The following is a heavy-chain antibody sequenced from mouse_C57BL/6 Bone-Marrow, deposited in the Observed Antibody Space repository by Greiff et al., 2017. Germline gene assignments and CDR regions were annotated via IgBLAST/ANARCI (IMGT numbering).Heavy chain of an antibody. V-gene: IGHV5-4*01. D-gene: IGHD4-1*01. J-gene: IGHJ3*01. CDR2: ISDGGSYT. CDR1: GFTFSSYA. Sequence: EVMLVESGGGLVKPGGSLKLSCAASGFTFSSYAMSWVRQTPEKRLEWVATISDGGSYTYYPANVKGRFTISRDNAKNNLYLQMSHLKSEDTAMYYCARENWDFAYWGQGTLVTVSA. CDR3: ARENWDFAY.